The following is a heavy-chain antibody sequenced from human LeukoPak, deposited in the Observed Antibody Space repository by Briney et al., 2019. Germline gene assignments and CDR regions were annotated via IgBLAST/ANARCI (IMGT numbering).Heavy chain of an antibody. CDR3: ARGHRAWSY. CDR2: VKQDGSEK. CDR1: GFTFSSYW. D-gene: IGHD3-3*01. J-gene: IGHJ4*02. V-gene: IGHV3-7*01. Sequence: AGGSLRLSCSASGFTFSSYWVTWVRQAPGKGLEWVANVKQDGSEKNYVDSVKGRFTISRDNAKNSLYLQMNSLRVDDTAVYYCARGHRAWSYWGQGTLVTVSS.